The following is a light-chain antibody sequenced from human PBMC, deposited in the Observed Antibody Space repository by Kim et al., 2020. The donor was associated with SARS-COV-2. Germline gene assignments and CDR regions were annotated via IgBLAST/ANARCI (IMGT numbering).Light chain of an antibody. V-gene: IGLV1-44*01. J-gene: IGLJ3*02. CDR1: FSSIGSNT. CDR3: ATWDDSLNGPV. Sequence: GQRVTISCSGSFSSIGSNTVNWYQHRPGTAPKLLIYSNALRPSGVPDRFSGSKSGTSASLAISGLQSGDEGDYYCATWDDSLNGPVFGGGTQLTVL. CDR2: SNA.